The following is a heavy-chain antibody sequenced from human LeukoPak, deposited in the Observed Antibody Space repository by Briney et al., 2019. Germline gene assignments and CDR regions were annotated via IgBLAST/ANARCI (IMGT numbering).Heavy chain of an antibody. CDR2: ISGSGGST. CDR3: VQGSGSYLAGCFDY. CDR1: GFTFSGYA. J-gene: IGHJ4*02. V-gene: IGHV3-23*01. Sequence: QPGGSLRLSCTASGFTFSGYAMSWVRQAPGKGLEWVSTISGSGGSTYYADSVKGRFTISRDNSKNTLFLQMNSLRAEDTAAYYCVQGSGSYLAGCFDYWGQGTLVSVSS. D-gene: IGHD3-10*01.